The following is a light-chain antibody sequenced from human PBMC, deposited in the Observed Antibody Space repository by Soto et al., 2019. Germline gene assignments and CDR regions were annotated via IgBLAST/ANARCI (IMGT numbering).Light chain of an antibody. Sequence: QSVLTQPPSASGTPGQWVTISCSGSSPNIGSNYVYWYQQLPGTAPKLLIYSDAQRPSGVPDRISGSKSGTSASLAIRGLRSEDEGDYYCAAWDDSLSGPVFGGGTKLTVL. V-gene: IGLV1-47*01. CDR1: SPNIGSNY. CDR3: AAWDDSLSGPV. J-gene: IGLJ3*02. CDR2: SDA.